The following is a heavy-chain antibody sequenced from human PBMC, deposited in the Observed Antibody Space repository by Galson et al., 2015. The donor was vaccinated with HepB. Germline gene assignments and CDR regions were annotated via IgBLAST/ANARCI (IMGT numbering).Heavy chain of an antibody. CDR1: GGSISSSSYY. V-gene: IGHV4-39*01. D-gene: IGHD2-21*02. J-gene: IGHJ4*02. Sequence: QVQLQESGPGLVKPSQTLSLTCTVSGGSISSSSYYWGWLRQPPGKGLEWIGSIYYSGSTYYNPSLKSRVTISVDTSKNQFSLRLSSVTAADTAVYYCASGLGVWVKYWGQGTLVTVSS. CDR2: IYYSGST. CDR3: ASGLGVWVKY.